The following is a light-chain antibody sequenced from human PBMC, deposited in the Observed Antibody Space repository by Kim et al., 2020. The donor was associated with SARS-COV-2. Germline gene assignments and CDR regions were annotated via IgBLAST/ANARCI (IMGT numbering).Light chain of an antibody. CDR2: QDS. Sequence: SPGKTASISCSGEKLGDKYACWYQPKPGQSPVLVSYQDSSRPSGIPERFSGTNSGNTATLTISGTQAMDEADDYCQAWDSSTWVFGGGTQLTVL. CDR3: QAWDSSTWV. CDR1: KLGDKY. J-gene: IGLJ3*02. V-gene: IGLV3-1*01.